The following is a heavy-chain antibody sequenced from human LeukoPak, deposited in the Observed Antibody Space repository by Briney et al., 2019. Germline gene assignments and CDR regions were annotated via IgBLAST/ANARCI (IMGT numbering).Heavy chain of an antibody. CDR3: AKARNWLPSFDAFDI. J-gene: IGHJ3*02. Sequence: GGSLRLSCTASGFTFSSYAMSWVRQAPGKGLEWVSAISGSGGSTYYADSVKGRFTISRDNSKNTLYLQMNSLRAEDTAVYYCAKARNWLPSFDAFDIWGQGTMVTVSS. CDR2: ISGSGGST. D-gene: IGHD3-9*01. V-gene: IGHV3-23*01. CDR1: GFTFSSYA.